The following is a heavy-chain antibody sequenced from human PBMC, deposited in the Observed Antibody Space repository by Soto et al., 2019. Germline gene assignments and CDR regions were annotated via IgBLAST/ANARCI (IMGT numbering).Heavy chain of an antibody. D-gene: IGHD2-15*01. V-gene: IGHV1-69*13. CDR1: GGTFSCYA. CDR3: AKDPEVVVGFGWFDP. CDR2: IIPIFGTA. J-gene: IGHJ5*02. Sequence: ASVKVSGKASGGTFSCYAISWVRQAPGQGLEWMGGIIPIFGTANYAQKFQGRVTITADESTSTAYMELSSLRSEDTAVYYCAKDPEVVVGFGWFDPWGQGTLVTVSS.